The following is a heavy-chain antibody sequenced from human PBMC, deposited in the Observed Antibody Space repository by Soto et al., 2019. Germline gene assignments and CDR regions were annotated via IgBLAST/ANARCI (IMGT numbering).Heavy chain of an antibody. CDR1: GYTFTSYA. J-gene: IGHJ4*02. V-gene: IGHV1-3*01. CDR2: INAGNGNT. Sequence: QVQLVQSGAEVKKPGASVKVSCKASGYTFTSYAMHWVRQAPRQRLEWMGWINAGNGNTKYSQKFQGRVTITRDTSASTAYMELSSLRSEDTAVYYCARDPRWPAYFDYWGQGTLVTVSS. CDR3: ARDPRWPAYFDY.